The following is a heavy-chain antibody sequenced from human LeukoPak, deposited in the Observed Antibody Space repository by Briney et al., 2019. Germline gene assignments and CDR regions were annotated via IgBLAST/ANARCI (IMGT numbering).Heavy chain of an antibody. Sequence: ASVKVSCKPSGYIFTDYYIHWVRQAPGQGLDWMAWINHNTGEKRYSQKFQDRVILSSARSTSTAYLEMDGLTSDDTAIYYCARGSPASGRFPFEFWGQGTLVTVSS. CDR2: INHNTGEK. CDR3: ARGSPASGRFPFEF. V-gene: IGHV1-2*02. D-gene: IGHD3-3*01. CDR1: GYIFTDYY. J-gene: IGHJ4*02.